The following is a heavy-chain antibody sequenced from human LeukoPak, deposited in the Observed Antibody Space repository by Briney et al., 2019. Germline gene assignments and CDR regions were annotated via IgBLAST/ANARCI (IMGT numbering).Heavy chain of an antibody. V-gene: IGHV4-38-2*02. J-gene: IGHJ4*02. CDR1: GYFISSGYY. CDR2: MYHSGST. Sequence: SETLSLTCTVSGYFISSGYYWGWIRQPPGKGLEWIGSMYHSGSTYYNPSLKSRLTIPGDTSKNQFSLKLSSVTAADTAVYFCARRFSALDDYYFDYWGQGTLVTVSS. D-gene: IGHD1-1*01. CDR3: ARRFSALDDYYFDY.